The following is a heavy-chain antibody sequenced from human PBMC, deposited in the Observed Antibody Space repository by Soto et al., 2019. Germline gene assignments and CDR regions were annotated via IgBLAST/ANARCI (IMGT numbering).Heavy chain of an antibody. CDR2: IYFTGST. V-gene: IGHV4-59*01. CDR3: ARGREYYDSSGYHYYFDY. D-gene: IGHD3-22*01. CDR1: GGSISSYY. J-gene: IGHJ4*02. Sequence: SETLSLTCTVSGGSISSYYWSWIRQPPGKGLEWVGYIYFTGSTNYNPSLKSRVTISVDTSKIQFSLKLSSVTAADTAVYYCARGREYYDSSGYHYYFDYWGQGTLVTVSS.